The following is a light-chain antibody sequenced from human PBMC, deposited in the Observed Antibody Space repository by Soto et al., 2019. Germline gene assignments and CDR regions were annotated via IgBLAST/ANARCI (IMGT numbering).Light chain of an antibody. V-gene: IGLV2-14*03. CDR2: TVN. CDR1: SSDVGGYKY. Sequence: QSALTQPASVSGSPGQSITISCTGTSSDVGGYKYVSWYQQHPGKAPKLLIYTVNNRPSGVSNRFSGSKSGNTASLTISGLQAEDEADYYCSSYAGSNNLGVFGTGTKVTVL. CDR3: SSYAGSNNLGV. J-gene: IGLJ1*01.